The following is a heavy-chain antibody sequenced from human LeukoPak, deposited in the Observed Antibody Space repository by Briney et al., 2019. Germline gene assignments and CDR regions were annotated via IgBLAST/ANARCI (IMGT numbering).Heavy chain of an antibody. D-gene: IGHD1-26*01. CDR2: IDNSGST. V-gene: IGHV4-59*13. J-gene: IGHJ4*02. CDR1: GGSISSYY. Sequence: SETLSLTCTVSGGSISSYYWSWIRQPPGKGLEWIGYIDNSGSTNYNPSLKSRVTISVDTSKNQFSLKLSSVTAADTAVYYCAKVDSGSYYVGSTFDYWGQGTLVTVSS. CDR3: AKVDSGSYYVGSTFDY.